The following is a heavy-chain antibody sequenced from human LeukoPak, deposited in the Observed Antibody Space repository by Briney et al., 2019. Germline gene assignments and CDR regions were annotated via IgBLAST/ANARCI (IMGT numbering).Heavy chain of an antibody. CDR1: GFTFSSYG. CDR3: ASAVQYRKKSLVGATTTRHTGAHFDY. V-gene: IGHV3-33*01. CDR2: IWYDGSNK. D-gene: IGHD1-26*01. Sequence: PGGSLRLSCAASGFTFSSYGMHWVRQAPGKGLEWVAVIWYDGSNKYYADSVKGRFTISRDNSKNTLYLQMNSLRAEDTAVYYCASAVQYRKKSLVGATTTRHTGAHFDYWGQGTLVTVSS. J-gene: IGHJ4*02.